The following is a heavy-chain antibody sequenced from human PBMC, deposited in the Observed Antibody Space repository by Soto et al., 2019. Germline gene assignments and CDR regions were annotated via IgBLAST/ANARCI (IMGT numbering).Heavy chain of an antibody. Sequence: QVQLQESGPGLVKPSGTLSLTCTVSGDSISDSNWWTWVRQPPGKGLEWIGEVYHSGRANYNPSLRSRVTMSAVTLKNPFNLRLSSVTAADSAVYYCAKTIGSGSYMPFWGQGTQVAVAP. V-gene: IGHV4-4*02. CDR1: GDSISDSNW. J-gene: IGHJ4*02. CDR3: AKTIGSGSYMPF. D-gene: IGHD3-10*01. CDR2: VYHSGRA.